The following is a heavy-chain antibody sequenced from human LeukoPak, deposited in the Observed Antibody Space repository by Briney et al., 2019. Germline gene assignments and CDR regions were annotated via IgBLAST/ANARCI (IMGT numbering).Heavy chain of an antibody. Sequence: SVKVSYKASRGTSSRYAISWVRQAPGQGLEWMGRILPIFGRANYAQKFQGSVAITTDGSTSTAYMELSSLRSEDTAVYYCAVSRADSSGYYSDYWGQGALVTVSS. CDR1: RGTSSRYA. J-gene: IGHJ4*02. D-gene: IGHD3-22*01. CDR2: ILPIFGRA. V-gene: IGHV1-69*05. CDR3: AVSRADSSGYYSDY.